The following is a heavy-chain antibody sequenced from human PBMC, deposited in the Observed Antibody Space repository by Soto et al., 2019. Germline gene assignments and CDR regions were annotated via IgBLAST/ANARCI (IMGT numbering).Heavy chain of an antibody. V-gene: IGHV4-34*01. CDR1: GGSISDHC. CDR3: ARDKITGLFDY. J-gene: IGHJ4*02. Sequence: SETLSLTCTVSGGSISDHCYMWIRQPPGKGLEWIGEINHSGRTDYNPSLKSRVTISVDTSKNQFSLKLTSVTAADTAVYYCARDKITGLFDYWGQGTLVTVSS. D-gene: IGHD2-8*02. CDR2: INHSGRT.